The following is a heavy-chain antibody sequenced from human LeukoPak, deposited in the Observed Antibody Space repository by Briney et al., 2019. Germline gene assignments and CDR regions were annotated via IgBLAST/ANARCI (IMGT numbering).Heavy chain of an antibody. Sequence: SETLSLTCTVSGGSISSYYWSWIRQPAGKGLEWIGRIYTSGSANYNPSLKSRVTMSVDTSKNQFSLKLSSVTAADTAVYYCARELGYDYVWGSFYNWFDPWGQGTLVTVSS. CDR3: ARELGYDYVWGSFYNWFDP. D-gene: IGHD3-16*01. V-gene: IGHV4-4*07. CDR2: IYTSGSA. CDR1: GGSISSYY. J-gene: IGHJ5*02.